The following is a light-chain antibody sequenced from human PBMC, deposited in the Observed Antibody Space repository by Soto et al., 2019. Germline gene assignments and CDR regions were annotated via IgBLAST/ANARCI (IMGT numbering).Light chain of an antibody. V-gene: IGKV3-15*01. Sequence: EIVITHSPSTLSVSPVERATLSFRASQSVSSNLAWYQQKPGQAPRLLIYGASTRATGIPARFSGSGSGTDFTLTISSLEPEDFAVYYCQQRSNWPRGTFGQGTKVDIK. J-gene: IGKJ1*01. CDR1: QSVSSN. CDR2: GAS. CDR3: QQRSNWPRGT.